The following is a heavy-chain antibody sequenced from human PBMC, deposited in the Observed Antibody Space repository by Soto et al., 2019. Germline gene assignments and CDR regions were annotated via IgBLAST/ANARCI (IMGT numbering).Heavy chain of an antibody. CDR3: ARVRNPRLDYYDSSVPYYFEY. CDR2: INPNSGGT. V-gene: IGHV1-2*04. CDR1: GYTLTGYS. Sequence: GAPAKVSCKASGYTLTGYSLHWARQAPGQGLEWMGWINPNSGGTNYAQKFQGWVTMTRDTSISTAYMELSRLRSDDTAVYYCARVRNPRLDYYDSSVPYYFEYWGQGTLVTVSS. D-gene: IGHD3-22*01. J-gene: IGHJ4*02.